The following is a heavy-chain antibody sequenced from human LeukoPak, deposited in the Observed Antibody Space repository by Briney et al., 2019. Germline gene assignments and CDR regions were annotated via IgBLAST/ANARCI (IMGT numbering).Heavy chain of an antibody. V-gene: IGHV3-30-3*01. Sequence: PWGSLRLSCAASGVTFSSYAMHWVRHAPGKGLEWVAVISYDGSNKYYADSVKGRFTISRDNSKNTLYLQMNSLRVEATAVYYCARDLLDTSGWYGFYFDFWGQGTLVTVSS. CDR2: ISYDGSNK. CDR1: GVTFSSYA. CDR3: ARDLLDTSGWYGFYFDF. D-gene: IGHD6-19*01. J-gene: IGHJ4*02.